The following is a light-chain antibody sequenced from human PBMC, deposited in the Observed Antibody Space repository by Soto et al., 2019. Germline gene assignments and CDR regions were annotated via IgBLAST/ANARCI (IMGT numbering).Light chain of an antibody. CDR2: EVS. V-gene: IGLV2-14*01. CDR3: SSYTSSSTPVV. J-gene: IGLJ2*01. CDR1: SSDVGGYNY. Sequence: QAASVSGSPGQSITISCTGTSSDVGGYNYVSWYQQHPGKAPKLMIYEVSNRPSGVSNRFSGSKSGNTASLTISGLQAEDEADYYCSSYTSSSTPVVFGGGTKLTVL.